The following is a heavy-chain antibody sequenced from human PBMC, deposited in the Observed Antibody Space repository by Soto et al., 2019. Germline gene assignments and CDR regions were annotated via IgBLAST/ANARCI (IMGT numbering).Heavy chain of an antibody. J-gene: IGHJ5*02. D-gene: IGHD3-3*02. CDR3: ARHVRGAGARAFGITNWVDP. V-gene: IGHV1-69*01. CDR1: GGTVSRYA. CDR2: ITPMFGTS. Sequence: QVQLVQSGAEVKKPGSSVMVSCKASGGTVSRYALIWVRQAPGQGLEWMGGITPMFGTSNNAQQSQGGVTITADESPNTAYMELSSLRSEDTAVYYCARHVRGAGARAFGITNWVDPWGQGTLVTASP.